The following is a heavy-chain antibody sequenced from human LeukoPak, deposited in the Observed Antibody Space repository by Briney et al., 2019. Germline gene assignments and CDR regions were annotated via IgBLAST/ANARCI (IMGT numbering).Heavy chain of an antibody. Sequence: GGSLRLSCAASGFTFSSYSMNWVRHAPGKGLEWVSSISSSSSYIYYADSAKGRFTLSRDNAKNSLYLQMNSLRAEDTAVYYCASSFGVVIIDYWGQGTLVTVSS. V-gene: IGHV3-21*01. CDR1: GFTFSSYS. J-gene: IGHJ4*02. CDR2: ISSSSSYI. CDR3: ASSFGVVIIDY. D-gene: IGHD3-3*01.